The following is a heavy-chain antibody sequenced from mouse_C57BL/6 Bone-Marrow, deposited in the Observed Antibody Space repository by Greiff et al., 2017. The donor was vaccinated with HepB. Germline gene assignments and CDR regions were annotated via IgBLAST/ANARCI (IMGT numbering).Heavy chain of an antibody. CDR2: IYYSGTI. V-gene: IGHV3-5*01. CDR3: AREDGYYDAMDY. Sequence: VQLKESGPGLVKPSQTVFLTCTVTGISITTGNYRWSWIRQFPGNKLEWIGYIYYSGTITYNPSLTSRTTITRDTPKNQFFLEMNSLTAEDTATYYCAREDGYYDAMDYWGQGTSVTVSS. J-gene: IGHJ4*01. CDR1: GISITTGNYR. D-gene: IGHD2-2*01.